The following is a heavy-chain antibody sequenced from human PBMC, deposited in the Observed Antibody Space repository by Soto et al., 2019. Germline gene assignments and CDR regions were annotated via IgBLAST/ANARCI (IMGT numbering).Heavy chain of an antibody. V-gene: IGHV3-66*01. CDR2: IYSGGTT. CDR1: GFTVSSNY. D-gene: IGHD3-16*01. CDR3: ARGGSASGGYYYYVLDV. Sequence: GGSLRLSCTASGFTVSSNYMSWVRQAPGKGLEWVSVIYSGGTTYYADSVKGRFTTSRDNSKNTLYLQMNSLRAEDTAVYYCARGGSASGGYYYYVLDVWGQGTTVTVSS. J-gene: IGHJ6*02.